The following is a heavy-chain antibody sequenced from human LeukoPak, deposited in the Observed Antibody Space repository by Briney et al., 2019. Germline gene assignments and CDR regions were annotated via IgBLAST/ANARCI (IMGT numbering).Heavy chain of an antibody. D-gene: IGHD6-19*01. CDR2: ISYDGSNK. V-gene: IGHV3-30*18. J-gene: IGHJ4*02. CDR3: AKIDSSESDY. Sequence: GRSLRLSCAASGFTSSSYGMHWVRQAPGKGLEWVAVISYDGSNKYYADSVKGRFTISRDNSKNTLYLQMNSLRAEDTAVYYCAKIDSSESDYWGQGTLVTVSS. CDR1: GFTSSSYG.